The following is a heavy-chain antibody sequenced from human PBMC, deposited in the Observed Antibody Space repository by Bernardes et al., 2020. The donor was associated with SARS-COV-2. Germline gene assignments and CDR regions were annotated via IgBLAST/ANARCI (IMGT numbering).Heavy chain of an antibody. V-gene: IGHV3-23*01. Sequence: GGSLRLSCEVSGFTFSSYTMNWVRQAPGKGLEWVSTITDSGDSTYYADSVKGRFTISRDNSKDRLYLRMNSLRAEDTAVYFCAKRRVEWELLHYFDSWGQGTLVTVSS. CDR1: GFTFSSYT. CDR2: ITDSGDST. CDR3: AKRRVEWELLHYFDS. D-gene: IGHD1-26*01. J-gene: IGHJ4*02.